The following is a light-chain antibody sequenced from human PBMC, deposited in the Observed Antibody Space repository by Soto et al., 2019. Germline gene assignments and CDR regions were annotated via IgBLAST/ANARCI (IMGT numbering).Light chain of an antibody. J-gene: IGLJ2*01. CDR2: EVS. CDR1: SSDIGDYTH. CDR3: CSYTSTSTSAV. V-gene: IGLV2-14*01. Sequence: QSALTQPASVSGSPGQSITISCTGTSSDIGDYTHVSWYQQHPGKAPKLIIYEVSDRPSGVSNRFSGSKSGNTASLTISGLQTEDEADDYCCSYTSTSTSAVFGGGTKLTVL.